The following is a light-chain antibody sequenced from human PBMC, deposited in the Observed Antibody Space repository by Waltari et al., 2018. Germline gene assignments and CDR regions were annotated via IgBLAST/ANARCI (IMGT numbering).Light chain of an antibody. CDR1: QSVSSN. CDR3: QQYNNWPPLT. Sequence: EIVMTQSPATLSVSPGERATLSCSASQSVSSNLAWYQQKPGQAPRLLIFGASTRATGIPARFSGSGSGTEFTLTISSLQSEDFAVYYCQQYNNWPPLTFGQGTRLEIK. J-gene: IGKJ5*01. CDR2: GAS. V-gene: IGKV3-15*01.